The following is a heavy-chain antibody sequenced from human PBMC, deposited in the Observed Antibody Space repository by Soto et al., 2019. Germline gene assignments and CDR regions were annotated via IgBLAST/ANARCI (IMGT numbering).Heavy chain of an antibody. CDR2: INVGNGNT. D-gene: IGHD3-22*01. Sequence: QVQFVQSGAEVKKPGASVKVSCKTPGYTFTRYHIHWVRQAPGQRLEWMGWINVGNGNTRYSQKLQGRLTLTRDTPGNTAYLELNSLISEDTAVYYCATPQDYDGGLDSWGQGTLVTVSS. J-gene: IGHJ4*02. CDR1: GYTFTRYH. V-gene: IGHV1-3*01. CDR3: ATPQDYDGGLDS.